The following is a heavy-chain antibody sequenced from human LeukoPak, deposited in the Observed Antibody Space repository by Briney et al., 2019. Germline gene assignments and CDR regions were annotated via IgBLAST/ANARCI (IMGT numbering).Heavy chain of an antibody. CDR2: IYYSGST. D-gene: IGHD3-22*01. CDR3: ARLDYYDSSGGYFDY. J-gene: IGHJ4*02. CDR1: GGSISSYY. Sequence: SETLSLTCTVSGGSISSYYWSWIRQPPGKGLEWIGYIYYSGSTNYNPSLKSRVTISVDTSKNQFSLKLSSVTAADTAVYYCARLDYYDSSGGYFDYWGQGTLVTVSS. V-gene: IGHV4-59*01.